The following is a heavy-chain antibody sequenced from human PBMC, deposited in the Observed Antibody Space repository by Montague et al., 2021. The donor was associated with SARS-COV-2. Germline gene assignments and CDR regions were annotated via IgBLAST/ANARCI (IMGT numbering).Heavy chain of an antibody. V-gene: IGHV3-30*03. CDR3: RVGNYYDSISDY. CDR1: GFTFRNYD. J-gene: IGHJ4*02. D-gene: IGHD3-22*01. CDR2: LSYDGHND. Sequence: SLRLSCATSGFTFRNYDMHLVRQAPGKGLKWVASLSYDGHNDYYADSVRGRFTISRDNPKNTLFLQMNSLRAEDTAVYYCRVGNYYDSISDYWGQGTLVTVSS.